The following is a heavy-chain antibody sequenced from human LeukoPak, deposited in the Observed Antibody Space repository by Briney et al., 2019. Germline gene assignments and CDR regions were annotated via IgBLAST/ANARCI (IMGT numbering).Heavy chain of an antibody. D-gene: IGHD4-17*01. Sequence: SETLSLTCTVSGGSISSYYWSWIRQPAGKGLEWIGRIYTSGSTNYNPSLKTRVTMSVDTSKNLFSLKLSSVTAADTAVYYCASARVTTHFDYWGQGTLVTVSS. CDR1: GGSISSYY. CDR3: ASARVTTHFDY. CDR2: IYTSGST. J-gene: IGHJ4*02. V-gene: IGHV4-4*07.